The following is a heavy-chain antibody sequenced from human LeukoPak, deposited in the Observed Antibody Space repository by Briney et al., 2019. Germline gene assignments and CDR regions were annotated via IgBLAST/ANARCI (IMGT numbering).Heavy chain of an antibody. D-gene: IGHD2-2*01. V-gene: IGHV3-48*04. J-gene: IGHJ5*02. Sequence: GGSLRFSCPASGFTFSSYRMTWVRKAPGRGRRWVSSITGSSSTIYYADSVKGRFTISRDNAKNSLFLQMNSLRAEDTAVYYCARVGGSGVPAAIWFDPWGQGTLVTVSS. CDR1: GFTFSSYR. CDR3: ARVGGSGVPAAIWFDP. CDR2: ITGSSSTI.